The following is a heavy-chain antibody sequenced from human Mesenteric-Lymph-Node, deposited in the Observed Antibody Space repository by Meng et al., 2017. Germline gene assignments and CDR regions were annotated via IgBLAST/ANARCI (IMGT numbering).Heavy chain of an antibody. CDR2: ISGTGGNT. D-gene: IGHD6-19*01. CDR3: AKMEPGWYVKT. J-gene: IGHJ5*02. V-gene: IGHV3-23*01. CDR1: GFIFSDYA. Sequence: EVRLLESGGGLVQPGGSLILSCAVSGFIFSDYAMSWVRQAPGKGLEWVAPISGTGGNTYYADSVKGRFTVSRDNPKNTLYLQMNSLRVDDTAVYYCAKMEPGWYVKTWGQGTLVTVSS.